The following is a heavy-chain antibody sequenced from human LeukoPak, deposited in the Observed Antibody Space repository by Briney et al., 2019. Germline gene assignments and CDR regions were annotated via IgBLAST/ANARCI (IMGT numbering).Heavy chain of an antibody. CDR2: IFSGGDT. CDR1: GFTVSSNY. Sequence: PGGSLRLSCAASGFTVSSNYMTWVRQAPGKGLEWVSVIFSGGDTYYADSVKGRFSISRDNSKNTLYLQMSSLRAEDTAVYYWVKGYSGYDPGYWGQGTLVTVSS. V-gene: IGHV3-53*05. D-gene: IGHD5-12*01. J-gene: IGHJ4*02. CDR3: VKGYSGYDPGY.